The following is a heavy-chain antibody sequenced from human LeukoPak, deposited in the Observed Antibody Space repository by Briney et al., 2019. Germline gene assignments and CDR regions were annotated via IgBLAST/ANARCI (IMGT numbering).Heavy chain of an antibody. V-gene: IGHV4-31*03. Sequence: PSQTLSLTCTVSGGSISSGGYYWSWIRQHPGKGLEWIGYIYYSGSTNYNPSLKSRVTISVDTSKNQFSLKLSSVTAADTAVYYCARRGNSRNYGGNNWFDPWGQGTLVTVSS. J-gene: IGHJ5*02. CDR2: IYYSGST. CDR1: GGSISSGGYY. D-gene: IGHD2/OR15-2a*01. CDR3: ARRGNSRNYGGNNWFDP.